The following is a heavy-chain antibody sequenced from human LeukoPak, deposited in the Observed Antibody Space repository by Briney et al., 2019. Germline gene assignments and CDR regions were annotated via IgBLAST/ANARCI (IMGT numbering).Heavy chain of an antibody. V-gene: IGHV3-11*01. J-gene: IGHJ4*02. Sequence: PGGSLRLSCAASGFTFSSYAMSWIRQAPGKGLEWVSYISSSGSTIYYADSVKGRFTISRDNAKNSLYLQMNSLRAEDTAVYYCARDLRYISDYFDYWGQGTLVTVSS. CDR3: ARDLRYISDYFDY. D-gene: IGHD5-18*01. CDR2: ISSSGSTI. CDR1: GFTFSSYA.